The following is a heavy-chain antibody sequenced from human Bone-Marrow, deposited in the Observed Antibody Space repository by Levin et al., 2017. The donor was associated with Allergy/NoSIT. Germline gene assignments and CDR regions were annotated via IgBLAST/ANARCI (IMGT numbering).Heavy chain of an antibody. J-gene: IGHJ4*02. CDR2: IYYSGST. Sequence: SETLSLTCTVSGGSISSSSYYWGWIRQPPGKGLEWIGSIYYSGSTYYNPSLKSRVTISVDTSKNQFSLKLSSVTAADTAVYYCARRMEEGSYYYWGQGTLVTVSS. D-gene: IGHD3-10*01. CDR3: ARRMEEGSYYY. CDR1: GGSISSSSYY. V-gene: IGHV4-39*01.